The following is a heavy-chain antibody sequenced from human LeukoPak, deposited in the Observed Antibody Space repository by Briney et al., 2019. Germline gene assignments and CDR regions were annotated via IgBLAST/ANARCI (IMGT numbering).Heavy chain of an antibody. CDR3: ARAYYYGSGERIDAFDI. CDR1: GGTFSSYA. CDR2: IIPIFGTA. D-gene: IGHD3-10*01. V-gene: IGHV1-69*05. J-gene: IGHJ3*02. Sequence: SVKVSCKASGGTFSSYAISWVRQAPGQGLEWMGWIIPIFGTANYAQKFQGRVTITTDESTSTAYMELSSLRSEDTAVYYCARAYYYGSGERIDAFDIWGQGTMVTVSS.